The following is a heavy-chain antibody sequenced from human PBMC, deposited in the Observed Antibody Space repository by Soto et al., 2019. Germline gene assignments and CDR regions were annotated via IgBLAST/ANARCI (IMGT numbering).Heavy chain of an antibody. CDR3: ARGRYDFWSGYDSDP. CDR2: INSDGSST. V-gene: IGHV3-74*01. Sequence: EVQLVESGGGLVQPGGSLRLSCAASGFTFSSYWMHWVRQAPGKGLVWVSRINSDGSSTSYADSVKGRCTISRDNAKNTLYLQMNSLRAEDTAVYSCARGRYDFWSGYDSDPWGQGTLVAVSS. D-gene: IGHD3-3*01. J-gene: IGHJ5*02. CDR1: GFTFSSYW.